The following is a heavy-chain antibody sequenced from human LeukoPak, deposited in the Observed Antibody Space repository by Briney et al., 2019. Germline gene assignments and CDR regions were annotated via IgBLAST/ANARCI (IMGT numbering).Heavy chain of an antibody. CDR2: ISSSSSTI. D-gene: IGHD3-22*01. CDR1: GFTFSSYS. CDR3: AREGYYYDSSGYPLAGAFDI. V-gene: IGHV3-48*04. Sequence: GGSLRLSCAASGFTFSSYSMNWVRQAPGKGLEWVSYISSSSSTIYYADSVKGRFTISRDNAKNSLYLQMNGLRAEDTAVYYCAREGYYYDSSGYPLAGAFDIWGQGTMVTVSS. J-gene: IGHJ3*02.